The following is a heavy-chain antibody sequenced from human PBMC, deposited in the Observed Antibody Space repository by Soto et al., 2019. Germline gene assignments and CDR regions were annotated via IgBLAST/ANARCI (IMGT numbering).Heavy chain of an antibody. CDR2: IYSGGST. CDR3: ASELRFLEWLPDYYYYMDV. CDR1: GFTVSSNY. Sequence: GGSLRLSCAASGFTVSSNYMSWVRQAPGKGLEWVSVIYSGGSTYYADSVKGRFTISRHNSKNTLYLQMNSLRAEDTAVYYCASELRFLEWLPDYYYYMDVWGKGTTVTVSS. J-gene: IGHJ6*03. V-gene: IGHV3-53*04. D-gene: IGHD3-3*01.